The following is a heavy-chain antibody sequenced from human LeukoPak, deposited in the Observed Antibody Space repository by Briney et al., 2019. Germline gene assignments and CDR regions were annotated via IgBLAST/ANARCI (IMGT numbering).Heavy chain of an antibody. J-gene: IGHJ4*02. CDR3: SREIYGRFDY. CDR1: GYTFTGYY. V-gene: IGHV1-18*04. D-gene: IGHD4-17*01. Sequence: ASVKVSCKASGYTFTGYYMHWVRQAPGQGLEWMGWISAYNGNTNYAQKFQGRVTMATDTSTTTAYMELRSLRSDDTAVYYCSREIYGRFDYWGQGALVTVSS. CDR2: ISAYNGNT.